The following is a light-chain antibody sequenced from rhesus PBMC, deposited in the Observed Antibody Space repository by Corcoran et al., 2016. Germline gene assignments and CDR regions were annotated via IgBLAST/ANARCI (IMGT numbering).Light chain of an antibody. V-gene: IGKV3-53*01. J-gene: IGKJ2*01. CDR2: GAS. CDR1: QSVSSS. CDR3: QKYSSSPYS. Sequence: QVILTQSPATLSLSPGERATLSCRASQSVSSSLAWYPQKPGQPPRLLIYGASNRAPGLPDRFSASGSGTEFTLTNSSLEPEDFAVYYCQKYSSSPYSFGQGTKVEIK.